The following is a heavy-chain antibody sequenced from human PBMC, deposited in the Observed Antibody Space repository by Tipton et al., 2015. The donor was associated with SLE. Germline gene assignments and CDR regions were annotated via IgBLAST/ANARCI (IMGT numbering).Heavy chain of an antibody. CDR2: IRGSGSTI. Sequence: SLRLSCVGSGFTFSSYEMNWVRQAPGKGLEWVSYIRGSGSTIYYADSVRGRFTISRDNAKNSLYLQMNSLRAEDTAVYYCARHGVEPGRELLLPPYMDVWGKGTTVTVSS. V-gene: IGHV3-48*03. J-gene: IGHJ6*03. CDR3: ARHGVEPGRELLLPPYMDV. D-gene: IGHD1-26*01. CDR1: GFTFSSYE.